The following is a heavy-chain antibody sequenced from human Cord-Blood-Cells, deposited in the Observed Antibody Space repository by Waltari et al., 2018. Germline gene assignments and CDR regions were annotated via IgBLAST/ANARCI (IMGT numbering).Heavy chain of an antibody. CDR1: GFTFSSYS. V-gene: IGHV3-48*01. D-gene: IGHD2-21*02. CDR3: ASNGGNSYYYYYGMDV. CDR2: ISSSSSTI. J-gene: IGHJ6*02. Sequence: SLRLSCAASGFTFSSYSMNWVRQAPGKGLEWVSYISSSSSTIYYADSVKGRFTISRDNAKNSLYLQMNSLRAEDTAVYYCASNGGNSYYYYYGMDVWGQGTMVTVSS.